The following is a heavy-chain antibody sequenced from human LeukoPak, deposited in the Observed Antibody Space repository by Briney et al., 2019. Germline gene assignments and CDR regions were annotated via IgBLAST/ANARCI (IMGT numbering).Heavy chain of an antibody. CDR3: AKDQALGLIDY. Sequence: PGGSLRLSCAASGFTFSSYAMTWVRQAPGKGLEWVSAISGRGSTTYYADSVKGRFTISRDNSKNTLYLQMNSLRAEDTAVYYCAKDQALGLIDYWGQGTLVTVSS. CDR1: GFTFSSYA. V-gene: IGHV3-23*01. CDR2: ISGRGSTT. D-gene: IGHD4/OR15-4a*01. J-gene: IGHJ4*02.